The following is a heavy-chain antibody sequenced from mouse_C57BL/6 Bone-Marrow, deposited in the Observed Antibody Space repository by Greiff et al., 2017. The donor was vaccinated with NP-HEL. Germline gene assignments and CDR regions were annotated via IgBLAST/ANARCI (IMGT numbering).Heavy chain of an antibody. V-gene: IGHV1-7*01. CDR3: ARQGVDDYYAMDY. J-gene: IGHJ4*01. CDR1: GYTFTSYW. CDR2: INPSSGNP. Sequence: VQLQESGAELVKPGASVKLSCKASGYTFTSYWMHWVKQRPGQGLEWIGYINPSSGNPTYNQDFKDKATLTAYKSSSTAYMRLSSLTYEDSAVYYCARQGVDDYYAMDYWGQGTSVTVSS. D-gene: IGHD1-1*01.